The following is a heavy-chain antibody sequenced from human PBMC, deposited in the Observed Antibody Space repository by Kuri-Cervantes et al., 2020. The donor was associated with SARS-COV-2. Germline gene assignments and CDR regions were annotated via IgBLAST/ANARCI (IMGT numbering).Heavy chain of an antibody. CDR2: INHSGST. CDR1: GGSFSGYY. Sequence: SETLSLTCAVYGGSFSGYYWSWIRQPPGKGLEWIGEINHSGSTNYNPSLKSRVTISVDTSKNQFSLKLSSVTAADTAVYYCARERYSSSWDYWGHGTLVTVSS. D-gene: IGHD6-6*01. V-gene: IGHV4-34*01. J-gene: IGHJ4*01. CDR3: ARERYSSSWDY.